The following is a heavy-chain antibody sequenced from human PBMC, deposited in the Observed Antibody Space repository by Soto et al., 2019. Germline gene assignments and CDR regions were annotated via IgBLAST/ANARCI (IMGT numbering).Heavy chain of an antibody. V-gene: IGHV3-23*04. CDR3: AKARGYSYGIIDY. D-gene: IGHD5-18*01. J-gene: IGHJ4*02. CDR2: ISGSGGST. CDR1: GFALSSFD. Sequence: VQLAESGGGVVQSGRSLRLSCAASGFALSSFDMHWVRQAPGKGLEWVSAISGSGGSTYYADSVKGRFTISRDNSKNTLYLQMNSLRAEDTAVYYCAKARGYSYGIIDYWGQGTLVTVSS.